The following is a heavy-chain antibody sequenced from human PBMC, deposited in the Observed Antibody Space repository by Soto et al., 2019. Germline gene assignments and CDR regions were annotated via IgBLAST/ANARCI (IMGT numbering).Heavy chain of an antibody. CDR2: IGTAGDT. D-gene: IGHD6-13*01. Sequence: GGSLRLSCAASGFTFSSYDMHWVRQATGKGLEWVSAIGTAGDTYYPGSVKGRFTISRENAKNSLYLQMNSLRAGDTAVYYCGSAARIAAACHYGMDVWCQGTSVTVSS. J-gene: IGHJ6*02. CDR1: GFTFSSYD. CDR3: GSAARIAAACHYGMDV. V-gene: IGHV3-13*01.